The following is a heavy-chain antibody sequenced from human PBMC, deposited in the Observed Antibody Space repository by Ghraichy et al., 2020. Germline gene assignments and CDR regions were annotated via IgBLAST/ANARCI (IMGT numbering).Heavy chain of an antibody. V-gene: IGHV6-1*01. D-gene: IGHD4-23*01. J-gene: IGHJ1*01. CDR1: GDSVSSTSAA. Sequence: SQTLSLTCGISGDSVSSTSAAWNWFRQSPSRGLEWLGRTYYRSEWRNDYALSLKSRLIINPDTSKNQFSLQLNSVTPEDTAVYYCAGSYGGNPRGEYFLRWGQGTLVTVSS. CDR3: AGSYGGNPRGEYFLR. CDR2: TYYRSEWRN.